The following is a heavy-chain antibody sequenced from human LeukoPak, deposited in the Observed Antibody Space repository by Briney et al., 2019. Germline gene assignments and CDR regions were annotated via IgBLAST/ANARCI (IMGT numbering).Heavy chain of an antibody. D-gene: IGHD5-18*01. J-gene: IGHJ6*03. CDR3: ALVTAMVTSYYYMDV. CDR1: GYTFTSYD. CDR2: MNPNSGNT. V-gene: IGHV1-8*01. Sequence: ASVKVSCKASGYTFTSYDINWVRQATGQGLEWMGWMNPNSGNTGYAQKVQGRVTMTRNTYISTAYMEVSSLRSEDTAVYYCALVTAMVTSYYYMDVWGQGTTVTVSS.